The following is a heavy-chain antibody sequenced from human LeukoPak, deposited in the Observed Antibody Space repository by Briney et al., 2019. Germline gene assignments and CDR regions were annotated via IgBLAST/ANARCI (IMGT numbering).Heavy chain of an antibody. V-gene: IGHV4-59*12. Sequence: SETLSLTCSISDGSISSYYWNWIRQSPGKGLEWIGHIHYSGSTHYNPSLQSRVSISVDRSKNQFSLKLSSVTAADTAVYYCARASYGSGKFDIWGQGTMVTVSS. CDR2: IHYSGST. J-gene: IGHJ3*02. D-gene: IGHD3-10*01. CDR3: ARASYGSGKFDI. CDR1: DGSISSYY.